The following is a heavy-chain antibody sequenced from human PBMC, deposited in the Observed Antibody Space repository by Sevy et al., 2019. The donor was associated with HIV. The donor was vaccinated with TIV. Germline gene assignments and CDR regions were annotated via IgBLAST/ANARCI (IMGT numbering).Heavy chain of an antibody. CDR2: FDPEDGET. D-gene: IGHD6-13*01. CDR1: GYTLTELS. Sequence: ASVKVSCKVSGYTLTELSMHWVRQAPGKGLEWMGGFDPEDGETIYAQKFQGRVTMTEDTSTDTAYMELSSLRSEDTAVYYYATDLTRIAAPSAFDIWGQGTMVTVSS. J-gene: IGHJ3*02. CDR3: ATDLTRIAAPSAFDI. V-gene: IGHV1-24*01.